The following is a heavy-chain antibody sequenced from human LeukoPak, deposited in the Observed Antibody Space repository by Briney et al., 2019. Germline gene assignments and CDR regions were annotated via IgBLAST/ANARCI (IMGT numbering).Heavy chain of an antibody. D-gene: IGHD2-15*01. CDR2: IYYSGST. V-gene: IGHV4-39*07. J-gene: IGHJ6*03. CDR1: GGSISSSSYY. CDR3: ARAIGSYQFMDV. Sequence: SETLSLTCTVSGGSISSSSYYWGWIRQPPGKGLEWIGSIYYSGSTYYNPSLKSRVTISVDTSKNQFSLKLSSVTAADTAVYYCARAIGSYQFMDVWGKGTTVTVSS.